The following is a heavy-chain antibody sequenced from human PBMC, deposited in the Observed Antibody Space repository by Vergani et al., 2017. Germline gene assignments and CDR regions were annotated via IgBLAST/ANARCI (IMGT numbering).Heavy chain of an antibody. Sequence: EVQLVESGGGLVQPGGSLRLSCAASGFTFSDHYMDWVRQAPGKGLEWVGRTRNKANSYNTEYAASVKGRFTISRDGSKNSLYLQMNSLKIEDTAVYYCARLGYCSSATCRQAFDIWGQGTMVTVSS. CDR3: ARLGYCSSATCRQAFDI. V-gene: IGHV3-72*01. CDR2: TRNKANSYNT. J-gene: IGHJ3*02. CDR1: GFTFSDHY. D-gene: IGHD2-2*01.